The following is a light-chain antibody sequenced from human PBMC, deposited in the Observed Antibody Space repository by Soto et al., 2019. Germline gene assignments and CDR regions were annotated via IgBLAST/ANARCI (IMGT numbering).Light chain of an antibody. CDR3: QQYNVWPLT. J-gene: IGKJ4*01. CDR1: QSVSSSY. Sequence: ETVLTQSPGTLSLSPGERATLSCRASQSVSSSYLAWYQHKPGQTPKLLIYVASTRATGIPARFSGSGSGTEFTLTISSLQSEDFAVYYCQQYNVWPLTFGGGTKVEFK. V-gene: IGKV3-15*01. CDR2: VAS.